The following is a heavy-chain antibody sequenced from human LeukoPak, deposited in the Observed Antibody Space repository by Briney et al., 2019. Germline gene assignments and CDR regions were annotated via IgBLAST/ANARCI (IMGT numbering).Heavy chain of an antibody. CDR2: IYPDDSDT. Sequence: GESLKISCKGSGYSFTNYWIGWVPQMPGKGLEWMGIIYPDDSDTRYSPSFQGQVTMSADKSISTAHLQWSSLKASDTAMYYCARHSSYYDSSGYYWLDYWGQGTLVTVSS. CDR1: GYSFTNYW. V-gene: IGHV5-51*01. J-gene: IGHJ4*02. CDR3: ARHSSYYDSSGYYWLDY. D-gene: IGHD3-22*01.